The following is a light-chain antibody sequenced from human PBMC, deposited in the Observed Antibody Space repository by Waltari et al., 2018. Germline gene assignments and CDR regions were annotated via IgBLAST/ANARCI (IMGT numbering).Light chain of an antibody. V-gene: IGLV2-8*01. CDR2: EVT. J-gene: IGLJ1*01. CDR3: SSYAHNNHFV. Sequence: QSVLTPPPSATGSPGPSITISCTGTHSDVGAYNYVPWYQQHTGKVPKLLIYEVTKRPSGVPDRFSGSKSGNTASLTVSGLQADDEADYYCSSYAHNNHFVFGTGTKVTVL. CDR1: HSDVGAYNY.